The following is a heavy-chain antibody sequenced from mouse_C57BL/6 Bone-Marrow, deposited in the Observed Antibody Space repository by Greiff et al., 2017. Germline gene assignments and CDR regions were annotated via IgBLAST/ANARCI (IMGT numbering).Heavy chain of an antibody. J-gene: IGHJ2*01. CDR3: TRSLIYYGTNY. CDR2: IDPEDGET. D-gene: IGHD1-1*01. CDR1: GFNIKDYY. V-gene: IGHV14-2*01. Sequence: VQLQQPGAELVKPAASVKLSCTASGFNIKDYYIHWVKQRTEQGLEWIGRIDPEDGETKYAPKFQDKATITADTSSNTAYLQLSSLTSEDTAVYYCTRSLIYYGTNYWGQGTTLTVSS.